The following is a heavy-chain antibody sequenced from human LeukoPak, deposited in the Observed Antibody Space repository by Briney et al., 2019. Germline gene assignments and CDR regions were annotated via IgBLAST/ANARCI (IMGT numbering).Heavy chain of an antibody. V-gene: IGHV4-4*07. CDR3: ARLTRLSTSPDRYYLDY. D-gene: IGHD6-6*01. Sequence: SETLSLTFTVSGGSISTFYWTWIRQPAGKGLEWIGRINNSGSTNYNPSLRSRVTISIDTSKNQFSLKLSSVTAADSAVYYCARLTRLSTSPDRYYLDYWGQGTLVTVSS. J-gene: IGHJ4*02. CDR1: GGSISTFY. CDR2: INNSGST.